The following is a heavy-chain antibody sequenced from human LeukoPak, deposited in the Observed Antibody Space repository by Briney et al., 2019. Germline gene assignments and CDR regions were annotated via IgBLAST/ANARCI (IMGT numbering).Heavy chain of an antibody. J-gene: IGHJ4*02. V-gene: IGHV3-7*01. D-gene: IGHD6-19*01. Sequence: GGSLRLSCTASGFTFGDYVMSWVRQAPGKGLEWVANIKEDGSEKYYLDSVKGRISISRDNAKNSLYLQINSLKVEDRAVYYCATGGWYLAYWGQGTLVTVSS. CDR3: ATGGWYLAY. CDR2: IKEDGSEK. CDR1: GFTFGDYV.